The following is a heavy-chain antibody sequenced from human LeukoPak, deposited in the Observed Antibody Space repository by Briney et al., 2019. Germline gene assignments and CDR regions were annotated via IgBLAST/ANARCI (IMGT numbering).Heavy chain of an antibody. V-gene: IGHV4-61*02. D-gene: IGHD3-16*01. CDR3: ARVTPGYFDL. Sequence: SETLSLTCTVSGGSISSGSYYWSWIRQPAGKGLEWIGRIYTSGSTNYNPSLKSRVTISVDTSKNQFSLKLSSVTAADTAVYYCARVTPGYFDLWGRGTLVTVSS. J-gene: IGHJ2*01. CDR1: GGSISSGSYY. CDR2: IYTSGST.